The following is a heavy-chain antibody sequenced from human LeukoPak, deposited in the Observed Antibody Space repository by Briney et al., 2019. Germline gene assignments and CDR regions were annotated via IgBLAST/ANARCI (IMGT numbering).Heavy chain of an antibody. D-gene: IGHD4-23*01. Sequence: ASVKVSCKASGYTFTSYGISWVRQAPGQGLEWMGWISAYNGNTNYAQKLQGRVTMTTDASTSTAYMELRSLSSDDTAVYCCARQGYGGNPQGAADYWGQGTLVTVSS. J-gene: IGHJ4*02. CDR1: GYTFTSYG. CDR2: ISAYNGNT. V-gene: IGHV1-18*01. CDR3: ARQGYGGNPQGAADY.